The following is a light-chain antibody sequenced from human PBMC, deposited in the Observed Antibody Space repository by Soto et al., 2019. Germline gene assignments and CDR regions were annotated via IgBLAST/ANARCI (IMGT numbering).Light chain of an antibody. J-gene: IGLJ2*01. Sequence: QSVLTQPPSVSAAPGQKVTISCSGSSSNIGNNYVSWYQQLPRTAPTLLIYDNNKRPSGIPDRFSGSKSGTSATLGITGLQTGDEADYYCGTWDSSLSAVVFGGGTKVTVL. CDR2: DNN. CDR3: GTWDSSLSAVV. CDR1: SSNIGNNY. V-gene: IGLV1-51*01.